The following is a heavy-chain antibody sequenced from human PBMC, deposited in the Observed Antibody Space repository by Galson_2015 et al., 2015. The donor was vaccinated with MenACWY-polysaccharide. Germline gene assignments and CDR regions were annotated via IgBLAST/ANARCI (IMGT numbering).Heavy chain of an antibody. CDR2: ISGSSSPI. CDR3: ARGPNWNFDY. V-gene: IGHV3-48*02. Sequence: SLNLSCTVSGFTFSPYSMNCIRHAPGKGLVWVSYISGSSSPIYYADSVTVRFTISRDNAQNSLYLQMTSLRDEDTAVYCCARGPNWNFDYWGRGTLVTVSS. CDR1: GFTFSPYS. J-gene: IGHJ4*02. D-gene: IGHD1-20*01.